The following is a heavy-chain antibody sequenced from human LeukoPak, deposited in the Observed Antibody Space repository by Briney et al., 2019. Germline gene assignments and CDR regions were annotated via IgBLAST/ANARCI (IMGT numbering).Heavy chain of an antibody. CDR2: ISYDGSNK. J-gene: IGHJ4*02. CDR1: GFTFSNYG. D-gene: IGHD2-2*01. Sequence: GRSLRLSCAASGFTFSNYGMHWVRQAPGKGLEWVAVISYDGSNKYYVDSVKGRFTISGDNSKNTLYLQMNSLRAEDTAVYYCARDWVDIVVVPAAYFDYWGQGTLVTVSS. V-gene: IGHV3-30*03. CDR3: ARDWVDIVVVPAAYFDY.